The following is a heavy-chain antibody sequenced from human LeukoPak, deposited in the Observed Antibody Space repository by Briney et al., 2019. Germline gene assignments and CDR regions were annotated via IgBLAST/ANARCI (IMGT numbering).Heavy chain of an antibody. CDR1: GGSISSYY. D-gene: IGHD5-18*01. CDR3: ARGGSSYDD. J-gene: IGHJ4*02. V-gene: IGHV4-4*07. CDR2: FYSSGST. Sequence: SETLSLTCTVSGGSISSYYWTWIRQPAGKGLEWIGRFYSSGSTNYNPSLKSRVTMSVDTSKNQFSLNVTSLTAADTAVYYCARGGSSYDDWGQGTLVTVSS.